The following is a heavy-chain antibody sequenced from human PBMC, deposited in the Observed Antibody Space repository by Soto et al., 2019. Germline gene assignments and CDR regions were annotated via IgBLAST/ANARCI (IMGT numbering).Heavy chain of an antibody. D-gene: IGHD3-3*01. J-gene: IGHJ6*03. V-gene: IGHV4-59*01. Sequence: SETLSLTCTVSGGSISSYYWSWIRQPPGKGLEWIGYIYYSGSTNYNPSLKSRVTISVDTSKNQFSLKLSSVTAADTAVYYCARVLRFLEWSYYYYYMDVWGKGTTVTVSS. CDR2: IYYSGST. CDR3: ARVLRFLEWSYYYYYMDV. CDR1: GGSISSYY.